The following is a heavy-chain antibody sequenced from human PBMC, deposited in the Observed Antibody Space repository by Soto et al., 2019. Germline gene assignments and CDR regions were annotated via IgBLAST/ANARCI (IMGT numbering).Heavy chain of an antibody. CDR1: GYTFITYG. CDR2: ISAYNGNT. V-gene: IGHV1-18*01. CDR3: VRESQSTFDETSCWYPGGFDP. J-gene: IGHJ5*02. D-gene: IGHD6-19*01. Sequence: QVQLVQSGAEVKKPGASVTVSCKASGYTFITYGITWVRQAPGQGLEWMGWISAYNGNTNYAQNLQGRVSMTTDTSTSTAYMLLMNLTSDYAASYFNVRESQSTFDETSCWYPGGFDPRGKGTRVTVST.